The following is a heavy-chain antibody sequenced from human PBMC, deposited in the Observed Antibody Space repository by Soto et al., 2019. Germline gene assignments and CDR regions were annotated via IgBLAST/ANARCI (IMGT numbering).Heavy chain of an antibody. CDR2: IIPIFGRA. CDR3: ARGQYYYDSRGYYYSYYGTDV. Sequence: SVKVSCKASGGTFSSYAISWVRQAPGQGREWMGGIIPIFGRASYAQKFQGRGTITADKATSTAYMELSSLRSEDTAVYYCARGQYYYDSRGYYYSYYGTDVWGQGTTVTV. V-gene: IGHV1-69*06. D-gene: IGHD3-22*01. CDR1: GGTFSSYA. J-gene: IGHJ6*02.